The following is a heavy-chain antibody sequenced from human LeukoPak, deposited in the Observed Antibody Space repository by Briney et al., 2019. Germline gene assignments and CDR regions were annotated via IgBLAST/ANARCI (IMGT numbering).Heavy chain of an antibody. CDR1: GFTFSSDA. Sequence: GGSLRLSCAASGFTFSSDAMSWVRQAPGKGLEWVSAISGSGGSTYYADSVRGRFTISRDTSRSTLYLQMNSLRAEDAAVYYCAKAPVTSCRGAFCYPFDYWGQGTLVTVSS. V-gene: IGHV3-23*01. D-gene: IGHD2-15*01. J-gene: IGHJ4*02. CDR3: AKAPVTSCRGAFCYPFDY. CDR2: ISGSGGST.